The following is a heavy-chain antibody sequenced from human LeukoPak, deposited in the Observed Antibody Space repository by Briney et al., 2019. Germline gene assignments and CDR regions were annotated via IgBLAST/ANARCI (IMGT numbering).Heavy chain of an antibody. CDR1: GGTFSSYA. CDR3: AREGGTADGYFDY. Sequence: ASVKVSCKAPGGTFSSYAISWVRQAPGQGLEWMGGIIPIFGTANYAQKFQGRVTITADESTSTAYMELSSLRSEDTAVYYCAREGGTADGYFDYWGQGTLVTVSS. V-gene: IGHV1-69*13. CDR2: IIPIFGTA. D-gene: IGHD2-8*02. J-gene: IGHJ4*02.